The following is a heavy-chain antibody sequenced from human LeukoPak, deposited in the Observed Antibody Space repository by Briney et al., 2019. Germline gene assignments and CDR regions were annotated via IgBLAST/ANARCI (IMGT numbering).Heavy chain of an antibody. CDR1: GFTFSSYS. V-gene: IGHV3-21*01. J-gene: IGHJ4*02. CDR3: ARETGGYGELTFDY. Sequence: GGSLRLSCAASGFTFSSYSMNWVRQAPGKGLEWVSSISSSGSYIYYADSVKGRFTISRDNAKNSLYLQMNSLRAEDTAVYYCARETGGYGELTFDYWGQGTLVTVSS. CDR2: ISSSGSYI. D-gene: IGHD4-17*01.